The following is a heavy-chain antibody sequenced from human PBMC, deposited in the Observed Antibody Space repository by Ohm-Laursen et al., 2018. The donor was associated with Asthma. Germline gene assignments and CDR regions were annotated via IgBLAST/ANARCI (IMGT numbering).Heavy chain of an antibody. CDR1: GFTFSSYA. V-gene: IGHV3-30-3*01. J-gene: IGHJ6*02. CDR2: ISYDGSNK. D-gene: IGHD4-11*01. CDR3: ARGEVPVYYYGLDD. Sequence: SLRLSCTASGFTFSSYAMHWVRQAPGKGLEWVAVISYDGSNKYYADSVRGRFTISRDNSKTTLHLQMNSLRAEDTAVYFCARGEVPVYYYGLDDWGQGTTVTVSS.